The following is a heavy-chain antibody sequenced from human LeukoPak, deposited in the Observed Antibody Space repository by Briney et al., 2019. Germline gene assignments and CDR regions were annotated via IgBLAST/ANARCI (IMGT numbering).Heavy chain of an antibody. CDR2: IYYSGSN. CDR1: GGSLSSYY. Sequence: SETLSLTCTVSGGSLSSYYWSWIRQPPGKGLEWIGYIYYSGSNNYNPPLKSRVTVSVDTSRNQFSLKLSSVTAADTAVYYCARDGDYYDSSGYSWFDPWGQGTLVTVSS. V-gene: IGHV4-59*01. CDR3: ARDGDYYDSSGYSWFDP. J-gene: IGHJ5*02. D-gene: IGHD3-22*01.